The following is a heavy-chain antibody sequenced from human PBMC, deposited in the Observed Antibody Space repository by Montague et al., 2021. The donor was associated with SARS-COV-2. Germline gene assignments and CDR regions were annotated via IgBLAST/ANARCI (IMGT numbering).Heavy chain of an antibody. CDR2: IYYKGST. D-gene: IGHD6-19*01. V-gene: IGHV4-59*01. J-gene: IGHJ5*02. Sequence: SETLSLTCTVSGGSISSNYWSWSRQPPGKGLEGIGYIYYKGSTNYNPSLNSRVTITVDAYKNKFSLKVSSVTAADTAVYYCARGRQYNWFDTWGQGTLVTVSS. CDR3: ARGRQYNWFDT. CDR1: GGSISSNY.